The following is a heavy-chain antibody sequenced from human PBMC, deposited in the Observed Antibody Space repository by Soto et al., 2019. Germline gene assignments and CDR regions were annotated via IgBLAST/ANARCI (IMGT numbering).Heavy chain of an antibody. J-gene: IGHJ4*02. CDR2: ISSTTNYI. V-gene: IGHV3-21*06. CDR3: ARESEDLTSNFDY. Sequence: PGGSLRLSCVASGFTFTRYGMNWVRQAPGKGLEWVSSISSTTNYIYYGDSMKGRFTISRDNAKNSLYLEMNSLRAEDTAVYYCARESEDLTSNFDYWGQGTLVTVPS. CDR1: GFTFTRYG.